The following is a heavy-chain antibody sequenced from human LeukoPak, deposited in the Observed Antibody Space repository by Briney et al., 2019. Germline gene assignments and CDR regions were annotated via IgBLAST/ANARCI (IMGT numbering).Heavy chain of an antibody. CDR3: ARRAAAGNLAFDP. V-gene: IGHV4-59*05. Sequence: PSETLSLTCTVSGGSISSYYWSWIRQPPGKGLEWIGSIYYSGSTYYNASLKSRVTISVDTSKNQFSLKLSSVTAADTAVYYCARRAAAGNLAFDPWGQGTLVTVSS. CDR2: IYYSGST. J-gene: IGHJ5*02. CDR1: GGSISSYY. D-gene: IGHD6-13*01.